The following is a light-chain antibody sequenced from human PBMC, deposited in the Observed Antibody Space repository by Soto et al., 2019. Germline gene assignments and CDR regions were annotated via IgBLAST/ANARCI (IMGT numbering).Light chain of an antibody. Sequence: DIVMTQSPVSLSVSLGERATINCKSSQTVFHSSYNKDFLAWYQQKPGQPPKLRFYWASTRESGVPARFSGGGSGTDFSLTISSLQAEDVAVYYCQQYYSSLTFGQGTKLEIK. CDR2: WAS. CDR3: QQYYSSLT. V-gene: IGKV4-1*01. J-gene: IGKJ2*01. CDR1: QTVFHSSYNKDF.